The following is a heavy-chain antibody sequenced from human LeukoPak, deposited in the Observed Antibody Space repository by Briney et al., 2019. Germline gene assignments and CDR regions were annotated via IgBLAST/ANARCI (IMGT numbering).Heavy chain of an antibody. V-gene: IGHV3-7*01. CDR3: GTSLAAALNT. Sequence: GGSLRLSCEASGFTFSSYWMTWVRQAPGKGLEWLSNIKDDGGNKFYAASVKGRFTISRDNARNSLYLQMNSLRVEDTALYYCGTSLAAALNTGGQGVLVTVSS. J-gene: IGHJ4*02. CDR2: IKDDGGNK. D-gene: IGHD4/OR15-4a*01. CDR1: GFTFSSYW.